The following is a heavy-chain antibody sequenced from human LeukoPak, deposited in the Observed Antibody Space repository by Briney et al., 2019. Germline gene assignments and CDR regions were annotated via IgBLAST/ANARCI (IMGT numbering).Heavy chain of an antibody. V-gene: IGHV4-39*01. CDR3: ARQGYYYGSGSSDWFDS. J-gene: IGHJ5*01. Sequence: SEILSLTCTVSGGSINSRSSYWGWIRQPPGKGLEWIGNIYYSGSTYYNPSLKSRVTISVDTSKNQFSLKLSSVTAADTAVYYCARQGYYYGSGSSDWFDSWGQGTLVTVSS. CDR2: IYYSGST. CDR1: GGSINSRSSY. D-gene: IGHD3-10*01.